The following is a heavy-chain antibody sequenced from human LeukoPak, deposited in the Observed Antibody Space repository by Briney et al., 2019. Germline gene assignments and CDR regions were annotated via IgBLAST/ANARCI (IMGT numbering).Heavy chain of an antibody. CDR3: ARGVEPLAANTLAY. V-gene: IGHV3-53*01. CDR2: LYSDGNT. J-gene: IGHJ4*02. D-gene: IGHD1-14*01. Sequence: GGSLRLSCAASGFTVITNDMTWVRQAPGKGLEWVSVLYSDGNTKYADSVQGRFTISRDNSKNTLYLEMNSLSPDDTAVYYCARGVEPLAANTLAYWGQATLVTVSS. CDR1: GFTVITND.